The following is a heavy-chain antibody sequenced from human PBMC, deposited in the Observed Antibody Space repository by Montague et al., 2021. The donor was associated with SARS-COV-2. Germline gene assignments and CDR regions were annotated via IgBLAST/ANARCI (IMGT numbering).Heavy chain of an antibody. Sequence: PALVKPTQTLTLTCTFSGFSLSTSGMCVSWIRQPPGKALEWLALIDWDDDKYYSTSLKTRLTISKDTSKNQVVLTMTNMDPVDTATYYCARIRDYDILTGSYYGLDYWGQGALVTVSS. CDR1: GFSLSTSGMC. D-gene: IGHD3-9*01. J-gene: IGHJ4*02. CDR3: ARIRDYDILTGSYYGLDY. CDR2: IDWDDDK. V-gene: IGHV2-70*01.